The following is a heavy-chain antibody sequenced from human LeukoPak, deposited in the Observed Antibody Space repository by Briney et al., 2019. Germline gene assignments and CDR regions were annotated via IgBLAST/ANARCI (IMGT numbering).Heavy chain of an antibody. CDR2: IRSKANSYAT. CDR3: TTRFTMVRGVNDY. CDR1: GFTFSGSA. Sequence: GGSLKLSCAASGFTFSGSAMHWVRQASGKGLEWVGRIRSKANSYATAYAASVKGRFTISRDDSKNTAYLQMNSLKTEDTAVYYCTTRFTMVRGVNDYWGQGTLDTVSS. D-gene: IGHD3-10*01. J-gene: IGHJ4*02. V-gene: IGHV3-73*01.